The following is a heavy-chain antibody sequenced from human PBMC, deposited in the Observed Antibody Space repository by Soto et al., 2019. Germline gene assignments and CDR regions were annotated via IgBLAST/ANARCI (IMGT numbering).Heavy chain of an antibody. CDR3: AKHHPDYSNYTAYYYFDY. V-gene: IGHV3-23*01. J-gene: IGHJ4*01. CDR1: GFTFSSYA. CDR2: ISGSGGST. Sequence: PGGSLRLSCAASGFTFSSYAMSWVRQAPGKGLEWVSAISGSGGSTSYAGSVKGRFTISRDNSKNTLYLQMNSLRAEDTAVYYWAKHHPDYSNYTAYYYFDYWGQGTLVTVSS. D-gene: IGHD4-4*01.